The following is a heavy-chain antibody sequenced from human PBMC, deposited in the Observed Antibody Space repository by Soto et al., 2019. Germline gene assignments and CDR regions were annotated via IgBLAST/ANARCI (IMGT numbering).Heavy chain of an antibody. CDR2: ISYDGSNK. CDR3: ARDRFRFGESTLYYYYYYGMDV. J-gene: IGHJ6*02. V-gene: IGHV3-30-3*01. CDR1: GFTFSSYA. Sequence: VGSLRLSCAASGFTFSSYAMHWVRQAPGKGLEWVAVISYDGSNKYYADSVKGRFTISRDNSKNTLYLQMNSLRAEDTAVYYCARDRFRFGESTLYYYYYYGMDVWGQGTTVTVSS. D-gene: IGHD3-10*01.